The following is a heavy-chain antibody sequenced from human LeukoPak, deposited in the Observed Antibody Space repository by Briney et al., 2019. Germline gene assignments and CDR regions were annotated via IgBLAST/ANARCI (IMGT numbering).Heavy chain of an antibody. V-gene: IGHV3-49*04. J-gene: IGHJ4*02. CDR2: IRSKAYGGTT. CDR3: TRPVPRLDY. D-gene: IGHD2-2*01. Sequence: GRSLRLSCTASGFTFGDYAMSWVRQAPGKGLEWVGFIRSKAYGGTTEYAASVKGRFTISRDDSKSIAYLQMNSLKTEDTAVYYCTRPVPRLDYWGQGTLVTVSS. CDR1: GFTFGDYA.